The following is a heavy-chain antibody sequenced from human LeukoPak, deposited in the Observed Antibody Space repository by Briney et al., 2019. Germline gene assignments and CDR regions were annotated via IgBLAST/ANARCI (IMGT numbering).Heavy chain of an antibody. CDR2: ISSSSSYI. J-gene: IGHJ4*02. D-gene: IGHD3-3*01. CDR1: GFTFSSYS. V-gene: IGHV3-21*01. CDR3: ARTRDYDFWSGYYFDY. Sequence: GGSLRLSCAASGFTFSSYSMNWVRQAPGKGLEWVSSISSSSSYIYYADSVKGRFTISGDNAKNSLYLQMNSLRAEDTAVYYCARTRDYDFWSGYYFDYWGQGTLVTVSS.